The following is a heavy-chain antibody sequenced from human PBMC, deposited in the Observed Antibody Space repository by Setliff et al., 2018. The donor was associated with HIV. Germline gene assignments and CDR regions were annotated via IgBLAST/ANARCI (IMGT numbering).Heavy chain of an antibody. CDR1: GDSVNDRSYF. CDR3: ARDGYTNGYGYYYFYMDV. J-gene: IGHJ6*03. Sequence: SETLSLTCTVSGDSVNDRSYFWGWIRQPPGKGLEWIGTFYYNGDSRYNPSLKSRVTISVDTSKNQFSLKLSSVTAADTAGYYCARDGYTNGYGYYYFYMDVWGKGTTVTVSS. D-gene: IGHD5-18*01. V-gene: IGHV4-39*02. CDR2: FYYNGDS.